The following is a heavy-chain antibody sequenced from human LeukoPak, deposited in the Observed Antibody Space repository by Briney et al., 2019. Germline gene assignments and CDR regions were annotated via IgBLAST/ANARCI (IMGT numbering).Heavy chain of an antibody. V-gene: IGHV3-7*01. CDR2: IKQDGSEK. CDR3: ARGVRPKYYYGSSGYYSLDY. CDR1: GFTFSSYW. J-gene: IGHJ4*02. Sequence: GGSLRLSCAASGFTFSSYWMSWVRQAPGKGLEWVANIKQDGSEKYYVDSVKGRFTISRDNAKNSLYLQMNSLRAEDTAVYYCARGVRPKYYYGSSGYYSLDYWGQGTLVTVSS. D-gene: IGHD3-22*01.